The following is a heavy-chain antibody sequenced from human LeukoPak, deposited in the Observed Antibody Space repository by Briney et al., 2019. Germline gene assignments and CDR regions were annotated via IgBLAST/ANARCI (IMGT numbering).Heavy chain of an antibody. CDR3: AREDTRRGSRGYFDY. CDR1: GYTFTSYG. Sequence: ASAKVSCKASGYTFTSYGISWVRQAPGQGLERMGRISGDNGSTNYAQKLQGRVTMTTDTSTSTAYMALRSLRSDDSAIYYCAREDTRRGSRGYFDYWGQGTLVTVSS. CDR2: ISGDNGST. V-gene: IGHV1-18*01. D-gene: IGHD2-2*01. J-gene: IGHJ4*02.